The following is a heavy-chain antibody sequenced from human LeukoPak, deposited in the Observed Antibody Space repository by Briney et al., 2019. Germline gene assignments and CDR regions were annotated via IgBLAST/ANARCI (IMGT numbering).Heavy chain of an antibody. CDR3: ARGLGYCTSTTCLLPFDY. V-gene: IGHV3-53*01. CDR1: GFTVSTYY. J-gene: IGHJ4*02. D-gene: IGHD2-2*01. CDR2: IYSGGST. Sequence: PGGSLRLSCAASGFTVSTYYMTWVRQAPGKGLECVSVIYSGGSTYYADSVTGRFTVSRDNSKNTLYLQMNSLRAEDTAMYYCARGLGYCTSTTCLLPFDYWGQGTLVTVSS.